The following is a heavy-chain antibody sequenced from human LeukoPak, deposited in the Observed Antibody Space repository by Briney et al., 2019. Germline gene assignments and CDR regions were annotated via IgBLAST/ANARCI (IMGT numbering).Heavy chain of an antibody. Sequence: GGSLRLSCAASGFTFSAFGMTWVRQAPGKGLEWVANIKQDGSEIYYADSVRGRFTISRDNAKNSLYLQMNSLRAEDSALYYCARVAYNSGWNIGHWGQGTLVTVSS. CDR2: IKQDGSEI. V-gene: IGHV3-7*04. CDR1: GFTFSAFG. CDR3: ARVAYNSGWNIGH. D-gene: IGHD5-12*01. J-gene: IGHJ4*02.